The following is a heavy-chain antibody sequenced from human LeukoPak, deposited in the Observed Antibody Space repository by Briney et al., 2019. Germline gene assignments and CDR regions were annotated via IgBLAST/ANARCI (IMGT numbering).Heavy chain of an antibody. CDR1: ALRFSSFA. V-gene: IGHV3-23*01. D-gene: IGHD2-2*01. CDR3: VADIVVEDYYMDV. J-gene: IGHJ6*03. Sequence: PGGSLRLSCAASALRFSSFAMTWVRQVPGKGLEWVSGIHGSGETTYYADSVKGRFTISRDISKTTLYLQMDSLRAEDTAVYYCVADIVVEDYYMDVWGKGTTVTVSS. CDR2: IHGSGETT.